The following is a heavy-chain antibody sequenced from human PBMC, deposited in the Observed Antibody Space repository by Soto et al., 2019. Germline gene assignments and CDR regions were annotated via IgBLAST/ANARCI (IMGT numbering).Heavy chain of an antibody. D-gene: IGHD3-22*01. V-gene: IGHV3-33*01. J-gene: IGHJ6*02. Sequence: GGSLRLSCAASGFTFSSYGMHWVRQAPGKGLEWVAVIWYDGSNKYYADSVKGRFTISRDNSKNTLYLQMNSLRAEDTAVYYCARGAESGYQPSYYYYGMDVWGQGTTVTVSS. CDR2: IWYDGSNK. CDR3: ARGAESGYQPSYYYYGMDV. CDR1: GFTFSSYG.